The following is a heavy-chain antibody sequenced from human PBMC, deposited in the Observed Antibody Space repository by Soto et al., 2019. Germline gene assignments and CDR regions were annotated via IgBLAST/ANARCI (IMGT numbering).Heavy chain of an antibody. CDR1: GGTVSRYA. CDR2: FIPIFVSA. Sequence: QLHLVQSGAAVKKAGSSVKVSCKASGGTVSRYAITWVRQAPGKGLEWMGVFIPIFVSAHYAPKFKGRITITADESTSTSYMELSGLTSEDTAIYYCASDVSSDTAGFRGYDLWGQGTQVTVSS. D-gene: IGHD3-10*01. CDR3: ASDVSSDTAGFRGYDL. J-gene: IGHJ4*02. V-gene: IGHV1-69*01.